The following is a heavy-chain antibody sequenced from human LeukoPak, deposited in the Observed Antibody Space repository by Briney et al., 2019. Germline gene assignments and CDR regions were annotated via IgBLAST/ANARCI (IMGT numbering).Heavy chain of an antibody. CDR3: AREGAGTNYYYYYGMDV. D-gene: IGHD3-16*01. V-gene: IGHV3-11*06. Sequence: GGSLRLSCAASGFTFSDYYMNWIRQAPGKGLEWVSYISSSSSYTNYADSVKGRFTISRDNAKNSLYLQMNSLRAEDTAVYYCAREGAGTNYYYYYGMDVWGQGTTVTVSS. CDR1: GFTFSDYY. J-gene: IGHJ6*02. CDR2: ISSSSSYT.